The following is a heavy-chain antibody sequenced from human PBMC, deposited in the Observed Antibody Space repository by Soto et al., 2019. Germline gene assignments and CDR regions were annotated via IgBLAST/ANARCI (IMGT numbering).Heavy chain of an antibody. CDR3: ARDRAVAGTRYFDY. CDR2: ISGSGGST. D-gene: IGHD6-19*01. Sequence: EVQLLESGGGLVQPGGSLRLSCAASGFTFSSYAMSWVRQAPGKGLEWVSAISGSGGSTYYADSVKGRFTISRDNSKNTLYLKMSSLRAGDTAVYYCARDRAVAGTRYFDYWGQGTLVSVSS. V-gene: IGHV3-23*01. CDR1: GFTFSSYA. J-gene: IGHJ4*02.